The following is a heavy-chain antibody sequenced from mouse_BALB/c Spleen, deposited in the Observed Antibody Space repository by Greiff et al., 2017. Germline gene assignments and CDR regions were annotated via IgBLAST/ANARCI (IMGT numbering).Heavy chain of an antibody. J-gene: IGHJ2*01. V-gene: IGHV1-82*01. CDR3: AREEAYDGYPSDY. Sequence: QVQLQQSGPELVKPGASVKISCKASGYAFSSSWMNWVKQRPGQGLEWIGRIYPGDGDTNYNGKFKGKATLTADKSSSTAYMQLSSLTSVDSAVYFCAREEAYDGYPSDYWGQGTTLTVSS. CDR2: IYPGDGDT. CDR1: GYAFSSSW. D-gene: IGHD2-3*01.